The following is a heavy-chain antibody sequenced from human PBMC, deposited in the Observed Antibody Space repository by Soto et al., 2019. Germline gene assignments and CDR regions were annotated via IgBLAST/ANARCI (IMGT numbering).Heavy chain of an antibody. J-gene: IGHJ4*02. V-gene: IGHV1-3*01. Sequence: ASVKVACKASGYTFTSYAMHWVRQAPGQRLEWMGWINAGNGNTKYSQKFQGRVTITRDTSASTAYMELSSLRSEDTAVYYCARVRSSSDPLAYWGQGTLVTVSS. CDR2: INAGNGNT. CDR3: ARVRSSSDPLAY. D-gene: IGHD6-6*01. CDR1: GYTFTSYA.